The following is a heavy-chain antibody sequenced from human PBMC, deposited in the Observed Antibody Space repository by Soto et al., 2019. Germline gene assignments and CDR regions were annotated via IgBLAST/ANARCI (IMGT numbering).Heavy chain of an antibody. CDR2: IYYRSKWYN. Sequence: SQTLSLTCAISGDSVSSNSVAWNWIRQSPSRGLEWLGRIYYRSKWYNDYAVSVKSRININPDTSKNQFSLQLNSVTPEDTAVYYCVRLVGNSWLDSWGQGTLVTVSS. V-gene: IGHV6-1*01. CDR3: VRLVGNSWLDS. CDR1: GDSVSSNSVA. D-gene: IGHD2-15*01. J-gene: IGHJ5*01.